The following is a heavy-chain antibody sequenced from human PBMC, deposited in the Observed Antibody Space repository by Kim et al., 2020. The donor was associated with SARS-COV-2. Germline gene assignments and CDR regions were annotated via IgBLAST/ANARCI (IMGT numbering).Heavy chain of an antibody. D-gene: IGHD3-10*01. CDR3: ATSYYYGSGSYSPPFDY. V-gene: IGHV1-24*01. J-gene: IGHJ4*02. Sequence: FQGRVTMTEDTSTDTAYMELSSLRSEDTAVYYCATSYYYGSGSYSPPFDYWGQGTLVTVSS.